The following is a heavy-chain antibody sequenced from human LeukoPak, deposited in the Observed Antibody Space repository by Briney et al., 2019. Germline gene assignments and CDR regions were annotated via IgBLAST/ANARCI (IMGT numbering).Heavy chain of an antibody. V-gene: IGHV3-23*01. J-gene: IGHJ4*02. CDR1: GFTFSSYA. CDR2: ISGSGGGT. D-gene: IGHD2-2*01. Sequence: GGSLRLSCAASGFTFSSYAMSWVRQAPGKGLEWVSAISGSGGGTYYADSVKGRFTISRDNSKNTLYLQMNSLRAEDTAVYYCAKDCSSTSCPFDYWGQGTLVTVSS. CDR3: AKDCSSTSCPFDY.